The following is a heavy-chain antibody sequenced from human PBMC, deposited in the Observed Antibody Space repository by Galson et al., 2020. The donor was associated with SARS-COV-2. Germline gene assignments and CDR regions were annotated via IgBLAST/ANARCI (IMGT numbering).Heavy chain of an antibody. J-gene: IGHJ4*02. D-gene: IGHD4-17*01. CDR1: GGSISSGSYY. V-gene: IGHV4-61*02. CDR3: ASYYGTADY. CDR2: IYTSGST. Sequence: SETLSLTCTVSGGSISSGSYYWSWIRPPAGKGLEWIGRIYTSGSTNYNPSLKSRVTISVDTSKNQFSLKLSSVTAADTAVYYCASYYGTADYWGQGTLVTVSS.